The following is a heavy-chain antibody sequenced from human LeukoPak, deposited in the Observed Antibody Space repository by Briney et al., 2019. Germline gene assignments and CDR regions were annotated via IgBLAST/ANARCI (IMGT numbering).Heavy chain of an antibody. Sequence: PGGSLRLSCAASGFTFSSYATTWVRQAPGGGLEWVSTIDGGGRTTYYADSVKGRFTISRDNSMNTLYLQMNSLRAEDTAVYYCAKTNPDYSSSSPWGQGTLVTVSS. CDR1: GFTFSSYA. J-gene: IGHJ5*02. V-gene: IGHV3-23*01. CDR3: AKTNPDYSSSSP. D-gene: IGHD6-6*01. CDR2: IDGGGRTT.